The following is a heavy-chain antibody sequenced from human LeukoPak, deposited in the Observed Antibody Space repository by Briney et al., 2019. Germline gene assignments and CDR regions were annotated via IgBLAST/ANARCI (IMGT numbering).Heavy chain of an antibody. J-gene: IGHJ5*02. Sequence: GGSLRLSCVASGFTFTDYFMSWVRQAPGKGLEWVSAIHTSGDTCYADSVKGRFTISRDTSKNTLYLQINSLRVEDTAVYYCIVFGDSNHWGQGTLVTVSS. CDR2: IHTSGDT. CDR1: GFTFTDYF. D-gene: IGHD4-17*01. V-gene: IGHV3-53*01. CDR3: IVFGDSNH.